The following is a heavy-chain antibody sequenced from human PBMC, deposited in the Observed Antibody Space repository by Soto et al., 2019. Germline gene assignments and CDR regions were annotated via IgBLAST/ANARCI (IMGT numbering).Heavy chain of an antibody. CDR1: GGTFSSYT. J-gene: IGHJ3*02. V-gene: IGHV1-69*04. CDR2: ISAYNGIT. Sequence: GASVKVSCKASGGTFSSYTISWVRQAPGQGLEWMGRISAYNGITNYAQKFQGRVTITADKSTSTAYMELRSLRSDDTAVYYCARDGAAAGTDAFDIWGQGTMVTVSS. D-gene: IGHD6-13*01. CDR3: ARDGAAAGTDAFDI.